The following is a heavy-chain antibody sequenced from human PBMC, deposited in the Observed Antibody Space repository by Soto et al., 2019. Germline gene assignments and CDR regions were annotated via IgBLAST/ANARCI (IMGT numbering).Heavy chain of an antibody. Sequence: HPGGSLRLSCAASGFTFSSYSMNWVRQAPGKGLEWVSYISSSSSTIYYADSVKGRFTISRDNAKNSLYLQMNSLRAEDTAVYYCARPSLALRGYSGYDNRPFDYWGQGTLVTVSS. CDR2: ISSSSSTI. V-gene: IGHV3-48*01. CDR3: ARPSLALRGYSGYDNRPFDY. J-gene: IGHJ4*02. D-gene: IGHD5-12*01. CDR1: GFTFSSYS.